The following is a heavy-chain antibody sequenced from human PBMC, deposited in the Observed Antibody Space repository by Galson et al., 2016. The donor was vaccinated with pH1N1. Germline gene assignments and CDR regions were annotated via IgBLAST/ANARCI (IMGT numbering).Heavy chain of an antibody. D-gene: IGHD3-16*01. J-gene: IGHJ5*02. CDR3: TRVGRLRSDFDP. CDR1: GYTLIDHY. V-gene: IGHV1-2*02. Sequence: SVKVSCKASGYTLIDHYIHWVRQAPGQGLEWMGWMNPNTGGTNYAQKFQGRVTMTRDTSISTAYMELSRLTSDDTAVYYCTRVGRLRSDFDPWGQGTLVTVSS. CDR2: MNPNTGGT.